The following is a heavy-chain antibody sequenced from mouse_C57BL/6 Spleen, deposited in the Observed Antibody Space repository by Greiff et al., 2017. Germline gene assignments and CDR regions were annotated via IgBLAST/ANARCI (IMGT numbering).Heavy chain of an antibody. CDR2: ISYDGSN. CDR3: AREGYDYGYFDY. Sequence: DVQLQESGPGLVKPSQSLSLTCSVTGYSITSGYYWNWIRQFPGNKLEWMGYISYDGSNNYNPSLKNRISITRDTSKNQFFLKLNSVTTEDTATYYCAREGYDYGYFDYWGQGTTLTVSS. D-gene: IGHD2-4*01. CDR1: GYSITSGYY. V-gene: IGHV3-6*01. J-gene: IGHJ2*01.